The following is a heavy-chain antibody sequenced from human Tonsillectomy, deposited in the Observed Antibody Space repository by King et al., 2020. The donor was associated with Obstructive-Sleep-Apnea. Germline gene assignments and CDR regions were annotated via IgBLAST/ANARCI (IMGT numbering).Heavy chain of an antibody. V-gene: IGHV2-5*02. CDR1: GSSLSTSGVG. CDR3: AHSPRQLAYYFDS. CDR2: IYWDDDM. J-gene: IGHJ4*02. Sequence: ITLKESGPTLVKPTQTHTLTCTFSGSSLSTSGVGVGWIRQPPGKALEWLALIYWDDDMHYSPSLKSRLPITKETSKNQVVLKVTNMDPVDTVTYLCAHSPRQLAYYFDSWGQGTLVTVSS. D-gene: IGHD1-1*01.